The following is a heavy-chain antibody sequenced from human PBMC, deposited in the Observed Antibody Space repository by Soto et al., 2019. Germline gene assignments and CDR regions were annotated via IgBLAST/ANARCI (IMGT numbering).Heavy chain of an antibody. CDR2: ISAYNGNT. D-gene: IGHD2-15*01. CDR3: AREGYGSGGSCYSLAWFDP. V-gene: IGHV1-18*01. J-gene: IGHJ5*02. CDR1: GYTFTSYG. Sequence: GASVKVSCKASGYTFTSYGISWVRQAPGQGLEWMGWISAYNGNTNYAQKLQGRVTMTTDTSTSTAYMELRSLRSDDTAVYYCAREGYGSGGSCYSLAWFDPWGQGTLVTVSS.